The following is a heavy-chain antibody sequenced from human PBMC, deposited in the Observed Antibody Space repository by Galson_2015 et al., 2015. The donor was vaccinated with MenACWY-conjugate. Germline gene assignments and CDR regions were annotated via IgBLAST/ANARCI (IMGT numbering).Heavy chain of an antibody. D-gene: IGHD2-21*02. CDR1: KISVTTGFY. V-gene: IGHV4-38-2*02. Sequence: ETLSLTCSVSKISVTTGFYWGWFRQPPGKGLEWIGTISNEGYTAYIQSLLRRVTISLDTSKNQFSLQLNSVTVADTAVYLCARVGGMTVASFDPWGQGILVTVSS. CDR2: ISNEGYT. CDR3: ARVGGMTVASFDP. J-gene: IGHJ5*02.